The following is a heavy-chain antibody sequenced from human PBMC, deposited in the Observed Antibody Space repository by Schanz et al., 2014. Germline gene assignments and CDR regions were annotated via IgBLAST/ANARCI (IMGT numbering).Heavy chain of an antibody. CDR3: AKFLYDDPS. Sequence: QVQLQESGPGLVKPSETLSLTCSVSGGDIGNYYWSWIRQPPGKGLEWIGYIHQSGGTNYNPSLKSRVTILFDTSKNQFSLRLTSLPAADTAVYYCAKFLYDDPSWGQGTLVTVSS. V-gene: IGHV4-59*08. CDR2: IHQSGGT. J-gene: IGHJ5*02. D-gene: IGHD3-3*01. CDR1: GGDIGNYY.